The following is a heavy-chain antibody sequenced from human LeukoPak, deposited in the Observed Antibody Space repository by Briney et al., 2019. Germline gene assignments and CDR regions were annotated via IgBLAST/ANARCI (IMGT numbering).Heavy chain of an antibody. CDR2: INPSGGST. CDR1: GYTFTSYY. D-gene: IGHD1-1*01. Sequence: ASVKVSCKASGYTFTSYYMHWVRQAPGQGLEWMGIINPSGGSTSYAQKFQGRVTMTRDTSTSTVYMGLSSLRSEDTAVYYCARDGNLGNGMDVWGQGTTVTVSS. CDR3: ARDGNLGNGMDV. J-gene: IGHJ6*02. V-gene: IGHV1-46*01.